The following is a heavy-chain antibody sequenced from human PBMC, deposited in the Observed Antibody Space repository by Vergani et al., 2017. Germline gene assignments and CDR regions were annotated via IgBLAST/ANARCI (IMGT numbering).Heavy chain of an antibody. Sequence: QVQLVQSWAEVKKSGASVKVSCSFSGFTITSYGIHWVQQSPGQGLEWMGWINPGNGDTNYAQKSQGRVTMTRDTSTSTVYMELSSLRSEDTAVYYCAKLWFGELSPLGMDVWGQGTTVTVSS. CDR1: GFTITSYG. CDR2: INPGNGDT. V-gene: IGHV1-38-4*01. J-gene: IGHJ6*02. CDR3: AKLWFGELSPLGMDV. D-gene: IGHD3-10*01.